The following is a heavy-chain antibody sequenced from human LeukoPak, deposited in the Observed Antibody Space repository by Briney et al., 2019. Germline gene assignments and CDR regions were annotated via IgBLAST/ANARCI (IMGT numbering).Heavy chain of an antibody. CDR1: GGSISSSSYY. J-gene: IGHJ4*02. D-gene: IGHD3-22*01. CDR3: ALTYDSSGYGY. V-gene: IGHV4-39*01. CDR2: IYYSGST. Sequence: PSETLSLTCTVSGGSISSSSYYWGWNRQPPGKGLEWIGSIYYSGSTYYNPALKSRVTISVDTSKNQSSLTLSSVTAADTAVYYCALTYDSSGYGYWGQGTLVTVSS.